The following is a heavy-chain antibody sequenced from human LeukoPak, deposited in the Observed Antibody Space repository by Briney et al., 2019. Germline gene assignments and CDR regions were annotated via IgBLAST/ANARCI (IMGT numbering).Heavy chain of an antibody. CDR3: ARDYSRRFDY. CDR1: GFTFSSYT. Sequence: PGGSLRLSCAASGFTFSSYTMNWVPQAPGKGLEWVSYVSSGGNYIYYADSVKGRFTISRDNAKNSLYLQMKSLRAEDTAVYYCARDYSRRFDYWGQGTLVTVSS. J-gene: IGHJ4*02. CDR2: VSSGGNYI. V-gene: IGHV3-21*01. D-gene: IGHD6-13*01.